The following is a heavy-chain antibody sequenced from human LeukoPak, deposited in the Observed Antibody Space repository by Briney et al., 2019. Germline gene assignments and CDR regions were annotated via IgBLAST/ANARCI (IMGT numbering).Heavy chain of an antibody. J-gene: IGHJ4*02. V-gene: IGHV3-49*04. CDR2: IRSKAYGGTT. CDR3: TSHQYCGGDCYSGYYFDY. CDR1: GFTFGDYA. Sequence: GRSLRLSCTASGFTFGDYAMSWVRQAPGKGPEWVGFIRSKAYGGTTEYAASVKGRFTISRDDSKSIVYLQMNSLKTEDTAVYSCTSHQYCGGDCYSGYYFDYWGQGTLVTVSS. D-gene: IGHD2-21*02.